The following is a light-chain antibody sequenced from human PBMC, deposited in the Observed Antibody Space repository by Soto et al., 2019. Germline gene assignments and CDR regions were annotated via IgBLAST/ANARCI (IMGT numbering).Light chain of an antibody. Sequence: EFVLTQSPGKLSLSPGERATLSCRASQSISSSFLAWYQQKPGQAPRLLMYGASSRGTGIPDRFSGSGSGTDFTLTISRLEPEDFAVYYCQQYGSSPPLTFGGGTKVEIK. CDR1: QSISSSF. CDR2: GAS. CDR3: QQYGSSPPLT. J-gene: IGKJ4*01. V-gene: IGKV3-20*01.